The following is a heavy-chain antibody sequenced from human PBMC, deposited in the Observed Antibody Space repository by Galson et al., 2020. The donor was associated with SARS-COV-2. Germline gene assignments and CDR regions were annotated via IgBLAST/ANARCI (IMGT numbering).Heavy chain of an antibody. D-gene: IGHD6-19*01. Sequence: WGSLRLSCAASGFTFSGSAMPWVRQASGKGLEWVGRIRSKANSYATAYAASGKGRFTISRDDSKNTADLQMNSLKTEDTAVYYCTRHLDGGIAVDGRFDYWGQGTLVTVSS. CDR1: GFTFSGSA. CDR2: IRSKANSYAT. CDR3: TRHLDGGIAVDGRFDY. J-gene: IGHJ4*02. V-gene: IGHV3-73*01.